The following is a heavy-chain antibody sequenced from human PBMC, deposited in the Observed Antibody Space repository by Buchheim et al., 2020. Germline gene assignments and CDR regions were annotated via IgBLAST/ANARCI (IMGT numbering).Heavy chain of an antibody. J-gene: IGHJ6*03. D-gene: IGHD6-13*01. CDR1: GFTFSSYG. CDR2: IWYDGSNK. CDR3: ARDGINYYSSSWSVYYYYYYMDV. Sequence: QVQLVESGGGVVQPGRSLRLSCAASGFTFSSYGMHWVRQAPGKGLEWVAVIWYDGSNKYYADSVKGRFTISRDNSTNTLYLQMNSLRAEDTAVYYCARDGINYYSSSWSVYYYYYYMDVWGKGTT. V-gene: IGHV3-33*01.